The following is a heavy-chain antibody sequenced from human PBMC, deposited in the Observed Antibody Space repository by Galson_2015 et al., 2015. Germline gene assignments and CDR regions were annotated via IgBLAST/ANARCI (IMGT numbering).Heavy chain of an antibody. CDR2: INSDGSST. J-gene: IGHJ6*02. V-gene: IGHV3-74*01. CDR3: ARKYCGGDCYSYDYYYGMEV. D-gene: IGHD2-21*02. CDR1: GFTFSSYW. Sequence: SLRLSCAASGFTFSSYWMNWVRHAPGKGVVWVSRINSDGSSTSYAGSVKGRFTISRDNAKNTLYLQMNSLRAEDTAVYYCARKYCGGDCYSYDYYYGMEVWGQGTTVTVSS.